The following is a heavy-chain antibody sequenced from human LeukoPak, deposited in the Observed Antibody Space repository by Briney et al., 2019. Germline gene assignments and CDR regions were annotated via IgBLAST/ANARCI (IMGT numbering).Heavy chain of an antibody. CDR2: ISYDGSNK. CDR1: GFTFSSYD. V-gene: IGHV3-30*18. CDR3: AKGHGEGYGGNFDY. D-gene: IGHD4-23*01. Sequence: GGSLRLSCAASGFTFSSYDMHWVRQAPGKGLEWVALISYDGSNKYYADSVKGRFTISRDNSKNTLYLEMNSLRAEDTAVYYCAKGHGEGYGGNFDYWGQGTLVTVSS. J-gene: IGHJ4*02.